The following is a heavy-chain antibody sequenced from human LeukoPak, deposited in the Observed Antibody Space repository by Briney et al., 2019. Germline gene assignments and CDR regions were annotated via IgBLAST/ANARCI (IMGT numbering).Heavy chain of an antibody. CDR3: ASHYSSGLLGY. CDR1: GGSISSYY. V-gene: IGHV4-59*08. CDR2: IYYSGST. Sequence: SETLSLTCTVSGGSISSYYWSWIRQPPGKGLEWIGYIYYSGSTNYNPSLKSRVTISVDTSKNQFSLKLSSVTAAGTAVYYCASHYSSGLLGYWGQGTLVTVSS. J-gene: IGHJ4*02. D-gene: IGHD6-19*01.